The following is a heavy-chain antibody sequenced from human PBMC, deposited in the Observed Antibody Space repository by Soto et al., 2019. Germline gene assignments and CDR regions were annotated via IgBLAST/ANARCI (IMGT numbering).Heavy chain of an antibody. D-gene: IGHD3-10*01. J-gene: IGHJ4*02. CDR2: ISIHSGKT. CDR3: ARHKVLLFLPAF. CDR1: GFPFSDSG. V-gene: IGHV1-18*01. Sequence: VQLVQSGGEMKKPGASVKVSCKASGFPFSDSGIAWVRQAPGQGLEWMAWISIHSGKTTHALALKDRVTLTTDTSTITPYLGFSGHRTDFTAIYYCARHKVLLFLPAFCGQGTLVTFSS.